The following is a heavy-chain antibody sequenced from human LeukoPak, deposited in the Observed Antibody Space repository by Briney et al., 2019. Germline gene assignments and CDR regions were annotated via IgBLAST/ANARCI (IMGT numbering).Heavy chain of an antibody. Sequence: ASVKVSCKASGYTFTGYYMHWVRQAPGQGLEWMGWINPNSGGTNYAQKFQGRVTMTRDTSISTAYMELGRLRSDDTAVYYCARPFAIVVVPAAIGDNWFDPWGQGTLVTVSS. CDR3: ARPFAIVVVPAAIGDNWFDP. V-gene: IGHV1-2*02. CDR1: GYTFTGYY. CDR2: INPNSGGT. J-gene: IGHJ5*02. D-gene: IGHD2-2*01.